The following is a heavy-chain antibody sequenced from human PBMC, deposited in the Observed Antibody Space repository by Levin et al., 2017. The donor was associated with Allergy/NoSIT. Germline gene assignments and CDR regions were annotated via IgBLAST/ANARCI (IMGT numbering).Heavy chain of an antibody. Sequence: GGSLRLSCAASGFTFSDYYINWIRQAPGQGLEWVSYISSSGNSKKYTDSVKGRFTISRDNANNSLFLQMNSLRAEDTAVYYCMSGGLKEYGDYGSDGMDVWGQGTTVTVSS. D-gene: IGHD4-17*01. CDR2: ISSSGNSK. CDR1: GFTFSDYY. CDR3: MSGGLKEYGDYGSDGMDV. V-gene: IGHV3-11*01. J-gene: IGHJ6*02.